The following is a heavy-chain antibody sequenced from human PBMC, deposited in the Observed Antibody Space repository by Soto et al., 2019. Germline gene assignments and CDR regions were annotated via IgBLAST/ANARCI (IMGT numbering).Heavy chain of an antibody. CDR2: ISMSGSPI. J-gene: IGHJ4*02. CDR3: ARAGKSYCTHGVCPPDYFDY. D-gene: IGHD2-8*01. V-gene: IGHV3-48*01. CDR1: GFSFSASS. Sequence: GGSLRLSCVASGFSFSASSMNWVRQAPGKGPEWISYISMSGSPIYYADSVKGRFKISRENARNSLYLQMNSLRAEDTFVYYCARAGKSYCTHGVCPPDYFDYWGLGTLVTVSS.